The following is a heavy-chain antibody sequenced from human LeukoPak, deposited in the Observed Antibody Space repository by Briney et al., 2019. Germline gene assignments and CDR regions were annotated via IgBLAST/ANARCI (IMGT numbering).Heavy chain of an antibody. CDR1: GFTFSNYG. V-gene: IGHV3-30*18. CDR2: ISYDGSNK. J-gene: IGHJ5*02. Sequence: GGSLRLSCAASGFTFSNYGMHWVRQAPGKGLEWVAVISYDGSNKYYADSVKGRFTISRDNSKNTLYLQMNSLRAEDTAVYYCAKESETGPRYNWFDPWGQGTLVTVSS. CDR3: AKESETGPRYNWFDP.